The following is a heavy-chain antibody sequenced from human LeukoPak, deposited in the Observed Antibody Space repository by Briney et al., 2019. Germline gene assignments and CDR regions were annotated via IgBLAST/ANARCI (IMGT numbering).Heavy chain of an antibody. V-gene: IGHV4-39*07. CDR1: GGSISSSSYY. Sequence: PSETLSLTCTVSGGSISSSSYYWGWIRQPPGKGLEWIGSIYYSGSTYYNPSLKSRVTISVDTSKNQFSLKLSSVTAADTAVYYCARPVPSYTYYYDSSGYPDAFDIWGQGTMVTVSS. CDR3: ARPVPSYTYYYDSSGYPDAFDI. J-gene: IGHJ3*02. CDR2: IYYSGST. D-gene: IGHD3-22*01.